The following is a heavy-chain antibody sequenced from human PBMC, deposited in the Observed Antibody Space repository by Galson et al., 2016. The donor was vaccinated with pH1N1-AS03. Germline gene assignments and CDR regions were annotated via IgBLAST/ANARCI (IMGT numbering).Heavy chain of an antibody. CDR3: AGFSFEFLTEVTSWTGTGLGAFDI. CDR1: GGSISSGSRY. D-gene: IGHD3/OR15-3a*01. V-gene: IGHV4-61*02. Sequence: TLSLTCTVSGGSISSGSRYWSWVRQPAGKGLEWIGRIHIGGRTDYNPSLKSRVTISADPSKNPFSLKLSSVTAADTAVYFCAGFSFEFLTEVTSWTGTGLGAFDIWGQGTPVTVSS. J-gene: IGHJ3*02. CDR2: IHIGGRT.